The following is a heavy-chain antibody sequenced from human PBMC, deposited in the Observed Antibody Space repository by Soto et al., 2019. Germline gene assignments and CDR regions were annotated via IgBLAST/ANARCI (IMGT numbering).Heavy chain of an antibody. Sequence: QVPLVESGGGVVQPGRSLRLSCAASGFTFSSYGMHWVRQAPGKGLEWVAVIWYDGSNKYYADSVKGRFTISRDNSKNPLDLQMNSLRAEDTAVYYCARDESDIVVVTAGGDYWGQGTLVTVSS. D-gene: IGHD2-21*02. CDR3: ARDESDIVVVTAGGDY. V-gene: IGHV3-33*01. CDR2: IWYDGSNK. J-gene: IGHJ4*02. CDR1: GFTFSSYG.